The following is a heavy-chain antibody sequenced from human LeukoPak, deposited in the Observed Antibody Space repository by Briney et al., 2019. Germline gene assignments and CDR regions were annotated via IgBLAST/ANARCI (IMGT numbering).Heavy chain of an antibody. CDR1: GDSISGFH. Sequence: PSETLSLTCTVSGDSISGFHWSWIRQAPGKGLECIGYSYYTGKTNYNPSLQSRVTISVDTSKNQFSLTLSSVTAADSAVYYCARLRGDRTASLDYWGQGTLVTASS. V-gene: IGHV4-59*08. D-gene: IGHD4-17*01. CDR2: SYYTGKT. J-gene: IGHJ4*02. CDR3: ARLRGDRTASLDY.